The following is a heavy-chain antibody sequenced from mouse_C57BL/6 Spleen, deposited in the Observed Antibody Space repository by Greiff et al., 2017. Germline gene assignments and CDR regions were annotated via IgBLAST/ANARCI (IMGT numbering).Heavy chain of an antibody. CDR3: ARSDYYGSSNQGAMDY. CDR1: GYTFTDYY. V-gene: IGHV1-75*01. D-gene: IGHD1-1*01. J-gene: IGHJ4*01. Sequence: VQRVESGPELVKPGASVKISCKASGYTFTDYYINWVKQRPGQGLEWIGWIFPGSGSTYYNEKFKGKATLTVDKSSSTAYMLLSSLTSEDSAVYFCARSDYYGSSNQGAMDYWGQGTSVTVSS. CDR2: IFPGSGST.